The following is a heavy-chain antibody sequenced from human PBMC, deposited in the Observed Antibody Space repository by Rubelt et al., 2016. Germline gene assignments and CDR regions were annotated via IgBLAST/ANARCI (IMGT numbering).Heavy chain of an antibody. J-gene: IGHJ4*02. CDR1: GGSISNYY. CDR3: ARDDSYGPRD. Sequence: QVQLQESGPGLVKPSETLSLTCSLSGGSISNYYYSWIRQTPGKGLEWMGYIYYSGSTNYNPSLKSRVTMSVDTSKNQFSLRRSSVTAADTAVYYGARDDSYGPRDWGQGILVTVSS. V-gene: IGHV4-59*12. CDR2: IYYSGST. D-gene: IGHD5-18*01.